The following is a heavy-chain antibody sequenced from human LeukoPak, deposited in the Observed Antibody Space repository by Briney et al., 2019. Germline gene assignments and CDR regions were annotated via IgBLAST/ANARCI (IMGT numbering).Heavy chain of an antibody. CDR1: GVTFSSFA. Sequence: GRSLRLSCAASGVTFSSFAMHWVRQAPGKGLEWVAVISYDGSNKLYADSVKGRFTISRDNSKNTLYLQMNSLRAEDTAVYYCVTERGGGQWLVLDYWGQGTLVTVSS. CDR3: VTERGGGQWLVLDY. J-gene: IGHJ4*02. D-gene: IGHD6-19*01. V-gene: IGHV3-30-3*01. CDR2: ISYDGSNK.